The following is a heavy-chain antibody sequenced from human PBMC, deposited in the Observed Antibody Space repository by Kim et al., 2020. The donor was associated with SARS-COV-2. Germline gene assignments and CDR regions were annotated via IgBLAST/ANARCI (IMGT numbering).Heavy chain of an antibody. CDR2: IYYSGST. CDR1: GGSISSGGYY. J-gene: IGHJ3*02. V-gene: IGHV4-31*03. CDR3: ARSFTLAARDAFDI. D-gene: IGHD6-13*01. Sequence: SETLSLTCTVSGGSISSGGYYWSWIRQHPGKGLEWIGYIYYSGSTYYNPSLKSRVTISVDTSKNQFSLKLSSVTAADTAVYYCARSFTLAARDAFDIWGQGTMVAVSS.